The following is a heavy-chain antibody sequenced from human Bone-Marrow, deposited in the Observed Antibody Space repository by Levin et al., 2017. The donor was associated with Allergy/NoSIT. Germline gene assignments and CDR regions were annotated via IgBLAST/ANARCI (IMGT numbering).Heavy chain of an antibody. V-gene: IGHV1-69*13. J-gene: IGHJ4*02. CDR3: AALGYLNIGS. CDR2: IIPIFRSA. D-gene: IGHD5-12*01. CDR1: EGTFSSYT. Sequence: AASVKVSCKTSEGTFSSYTVSWVRQAPGQGHEWVGGIIPIFRSAKYAQKFKGRVTITADESASTVHMEVTSLRSDDTAMYYCAALGYLNIGSWGQGTLVTVSS.